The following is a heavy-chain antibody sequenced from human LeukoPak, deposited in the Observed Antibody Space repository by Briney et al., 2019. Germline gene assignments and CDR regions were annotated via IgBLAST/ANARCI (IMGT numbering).Heavy chain of an antibody. V-gene: IGHV1-69*01. Sequence: VASVKVSCKASGGTFSSYAISWVRQAPGQGLEWMGGIIPIFGTANYAQKFQGRVTITADESTSTAYMELSSLRSEDTAVYYCARPDIVVVPAAIGYYGMDVWGQGTTVTVSS. CDR1: GGTFSSYA. J-gene: IGHJ6*02. CDR2: IIPIFGTA. D-gene: IGHD2-2*02. CDR3: ARPDIVVVPAAIGYYGMDV.